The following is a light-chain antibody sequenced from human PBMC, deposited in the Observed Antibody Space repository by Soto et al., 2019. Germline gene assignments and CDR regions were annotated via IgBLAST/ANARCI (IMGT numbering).Light chain of an antibody. CDR3: QQYGSPRP. V-gene: IGKV3-20*01. Sequence: IVLTQSPGPLFLSPWERGILYCRASQSVSSSYLAWYQQKPREPPRLLIDGASNRATCIPDRFSGSWSGTDFTLTIRRLEPEDVAVYYWQQYGSPRPFGGGTNVDI. CDR2: GAS. CDR1: QSVSSSY. J-gene: IGKJ4*01.